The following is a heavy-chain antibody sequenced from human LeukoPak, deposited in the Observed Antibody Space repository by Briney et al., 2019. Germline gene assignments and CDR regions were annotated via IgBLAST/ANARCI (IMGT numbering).Heavy chain of an antibody. Sequence: PSQTLSLTCSVSGGSINSGNYYWSWFRQPAGKGLEWIGRMYTSGSTNYNPSLKSRVSISVDTSKNQFSLKLTSVTAADTAVYYCARYLGYCSGGSCLQWAFDIWGQGTMVTVSS. CDR1: GGSINSGNYY. V-gene: IGHV4-61*02. D-gene: IGHD2-15*01. CDR3: ARYLGYCSGGSCLQWAFDI. J-gene: IGHJ3*02. CDR2: MYTSGST.